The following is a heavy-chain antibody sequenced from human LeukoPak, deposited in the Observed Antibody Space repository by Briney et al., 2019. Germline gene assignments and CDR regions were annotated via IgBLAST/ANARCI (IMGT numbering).Heavy chain of an antibody. CDR2: INPSGGST. D-gene: IGHD2-2*01. V-gene: IGHV1-46*01. J-gene: IGHJ5*02. Sequence: ASVKVSCKASGGTFSSYAISWVRQAPGQGLEWMGRINPSGGSTIYAQKFQGRVTMTRDTSTNTVYMDLSSLTSEDTAVYYCARDHCSSTSCYWFDPWGQGTLVTVSS. CDR1: GGTFSSYA. CDR3: ARDHCSSTSCYWFDP.